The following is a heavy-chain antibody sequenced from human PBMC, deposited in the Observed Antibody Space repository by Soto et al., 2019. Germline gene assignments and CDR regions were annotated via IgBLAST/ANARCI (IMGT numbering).Heavy chain of an antibody. D-gene: IGHD3-3*01. V-gene: IGHV2-26*01. CDR2: IFSTDEK. CDR3: ARMGRTIFGVVIIRDYYYYMDV. CDR1: GFSLSNARMG. J-gene: IGHJ6*03. Sequence: SGPTLVNPTETLTLTCTVSGFSLSNARMGVSWIRQPPGKALEWLAHIFSTDEKSYSTSLKSRLTISKDTSKSQVVLTMTNMDPVDTATYYCARMGRTIFGVVIIRDYYYYMDVWGKGT.